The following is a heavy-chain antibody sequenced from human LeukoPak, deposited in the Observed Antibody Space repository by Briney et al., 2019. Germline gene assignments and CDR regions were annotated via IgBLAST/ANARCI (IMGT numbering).Heavy chain of an antibody. Sequence: PGGSLRLSCAASGFTFSSYAIHWARQAPGKGLDYVSAIGSDGDNSYYADSVKGRFTISRDNSKNTVYLQMSSLRPEDTAVYYCVQAGPGYCSSTSCYNFEYWGQGTLVTVSA. V-gene: IGHV3-64D*06. CDR1: GFTFSSYA. CDR3: VQAGPGYCSSTSCYNFEY. J-gene: IGHJ4*02. CDR2: IGSDGDNS. D-gene: IGHD2-2*03.